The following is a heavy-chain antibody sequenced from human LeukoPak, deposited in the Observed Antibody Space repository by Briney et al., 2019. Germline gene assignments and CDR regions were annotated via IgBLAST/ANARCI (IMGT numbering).Heavy chain of an antibody. J-gene: IGHJ4*02. CDR2: ISRSGSTM. Sequence: GGSLRLSCAASRFTFSSYEMNWVRQAPGKGLEWVSYISRSGSTMYYADSVKGRFTISRDNAKNSLYLQMNSLKAEDTAVYYCASGSDWYKVFDYWGQGTLVTVSS. V-gene: IGHV3-48*03. CDR1: RFTFSSYE. CDR3: ASGSDWYKVFDY. D-gene: IGHD6-19*01.